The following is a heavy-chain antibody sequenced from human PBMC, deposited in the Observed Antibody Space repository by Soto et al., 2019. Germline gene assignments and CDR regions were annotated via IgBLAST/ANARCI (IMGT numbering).Heavy chain of an antibody. CDR1: GYSFTSYW. D-gene: IGHD4-4*01. J-gene: IGHJ6*02. V-gene: IGHV5-10-1*01. CDR3: EGTTVTENYYYGMDV. Sequence: GESLKISCKGSGYSFTSYWISWVRQMPGKGLEWMGRIDPSDSYTNYSPSFQGHVTISADKSISTAYLQWSSLKASDTAMYYCEGTTVTENYYYGMDVWGQGTTVTVSS. CDR2: IDPSDSYT.